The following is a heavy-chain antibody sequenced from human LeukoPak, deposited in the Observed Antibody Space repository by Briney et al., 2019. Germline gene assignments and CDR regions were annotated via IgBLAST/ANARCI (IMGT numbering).Heavy chain of an antibody. CDR1: GFTFSSYW. D-gene: IGHD3-9*01. CDR2: INSDGSST. J-gene: IGHJ4*02. Sequence: HPGGSLRLSCAASGFTFSSYWMHWVRQAPGKGLVWVSRINSDGSSTSYADSVKGRFTISRDNSKNTLYLQMNSLRAEDTAVYYCAKRHYDILTGFSAPYWGRGTLVTVSS. CDR3: AKRHYDILTGFSAPY. V-gene: IGHV3-74*01.